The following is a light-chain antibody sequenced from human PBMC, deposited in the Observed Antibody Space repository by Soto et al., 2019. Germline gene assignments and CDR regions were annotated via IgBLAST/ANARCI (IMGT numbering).Light chain of an antibody. CDR1: QSVSSY. Sequence: EIVLTQSPATLSLSPGERATLSFSASQSVSSYLAWYQQKPGQAPRLLIYDASNRATGIPARLSGSGSGTDFTLTISSLEPEDFAVYYCQQRSNWPPITFGQGTRLEIK. V-gene: IGKV3-11*01. J-gene: IGKJ5*01. CDR2: DAS. CDR3: QQRSNWPPIT.